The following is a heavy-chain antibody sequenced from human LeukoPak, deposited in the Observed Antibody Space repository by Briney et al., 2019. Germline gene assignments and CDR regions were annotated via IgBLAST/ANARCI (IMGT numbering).Heavy chain of an antibody. Sequence: GSSVKVSCKASGGTFSSYAISWVRQAPGQGLEWMGGIIPIFGTANYAQKLQGRVTMTTDTSTSTAYMELRSLRSDDTAVYYCARGSVRFLEWFLDYWGQGTLATVSS. CDR2: IIPIFGTA. D-gene: IGHD3-3*01. CDR1: GGTFSSYA. V-gene: IGHV1-69*05. CDR3: ARGSVRFLEWFLDY. J-gene: IGHJ4*02.